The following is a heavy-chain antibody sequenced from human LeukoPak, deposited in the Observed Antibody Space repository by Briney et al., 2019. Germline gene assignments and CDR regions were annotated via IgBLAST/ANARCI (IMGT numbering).Heavy chain of an antibody. CDR3: ARATNDYTSVWHYYMDV. D-gene: IGHD5-12*01. CDR2: IFHSGYT. CDR1: GYPISSGYF. Sequence: SETLSLTCTVSGYPISSGYFWGWIRQPPGKGLEFIASIFHSGYTYYDASLKSRVTISVDTSKNQFTLRLGSVTAADTAVYYCARATNDYTSVWHYYMDVWGKGATVTVSS. V-gene: IGHV4-38-2*02. J-gene: IGHJ6*03.